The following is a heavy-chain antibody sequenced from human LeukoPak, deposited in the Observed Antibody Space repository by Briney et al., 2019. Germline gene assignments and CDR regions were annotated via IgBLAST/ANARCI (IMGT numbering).Heavy chain of an antibody. CDR2: IWYDGTNT. CDR3: ARDFCSGGSCYPDAFDI. D-gene: IGHD2-15*01. Sequence: GGSLRLSCAASGFTSSSYGMHWVRQAPGKGLEWVAVIWYDGTNTYYADSVKGRFTISRDNSKNTLYLQMNSLRAEDTAVYYCARDFCSGGSCYPDAFDIWGQGTMVTVSS. V-gene: IGHV3-33*01. J-gene: IGHJ3*02. CDR1: GFTSSSYG.